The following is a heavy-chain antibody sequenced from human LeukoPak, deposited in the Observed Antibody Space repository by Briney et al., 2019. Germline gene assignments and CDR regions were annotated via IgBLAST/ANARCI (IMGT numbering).Heavy chain of an antibody. D-gene: IGHD2-2*01. CDR3: ARSEVVPAATFGY. CDR2: INPSGGST. J-gene: IGHJ4*02. CDR1: GYTFTAYY. Sequence: ASVKVSCKASGYTFTAYYMHWVRQAPGQGLEWMGIINPSGGSTSYAQKFQGRVTMTRDTSISTAYMELSRLRSDDTAVYYCARSEVVPAATFGYWGQGTLVTVSS. V-gene: IGHV1-46*01.